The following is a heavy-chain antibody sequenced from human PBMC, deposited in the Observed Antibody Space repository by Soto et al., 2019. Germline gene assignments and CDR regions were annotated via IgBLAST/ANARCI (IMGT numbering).Heavy chain of an antibody. CDR2: IYYDGST. J-gene: IGHJ4*02. Sequence: SETLSLTCTISGGSISSYYWSWFRQPPGKGLEWIGYIYYDGSTKYNPSLKSRATMSVDTSKNQFSLNLNSVTPADTAVYYCATIGWSKDNDDYWGQGTLVTVSS. CDR3: ATIGWSKDNDDY. CDR1: GGSISSYY. V-gene: IGHV4-59*01. D-gene: IGHD6-19*01.